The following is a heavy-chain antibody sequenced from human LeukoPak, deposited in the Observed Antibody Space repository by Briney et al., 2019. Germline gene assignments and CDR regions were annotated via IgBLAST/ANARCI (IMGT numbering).Heavy chain of an antibody. J-gene: IGHJ4*02. V-gene: IGHV4-39*01. D-gene: IGHD3-22*01. CDR2: IYYSGTT. CDR3: ARRGYFDSSGYLF. Sequence: KPLETLSPTGTVSGGSIRSTTYVWGWIRQPPGKGLAWIGTIYYSGTTYYDPSLEGRVTMSVDTSKNQFSLKLSSVTAADTAVYYCARRGYFDSSGYLFWGQGTLVTVSS. CDR1: GGSIRSTTYV.